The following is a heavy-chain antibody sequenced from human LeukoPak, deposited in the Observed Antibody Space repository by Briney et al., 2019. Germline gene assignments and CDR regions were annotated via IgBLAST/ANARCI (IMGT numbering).Heavy chain of an antibody. J-gene: IGHJ4*02. CDR1: GFTFDDYT. CDR3: AKDMRGLVCSGGSCYGGFDY. CDR2: ISWDGGST. Sequence: GGSLRLSCAASGFTFDDYTMHWVRQAPGKGLEWVSLISWDGGSTYYADSVKGRFTISRDNSKNSLYLQMNSLRTEDTALYYCAKDMRGLVCSGGSCYGGFDYWGQGTLVTVSS. V-gene: IGHV3-43*01. D-gene: IGHD2-15*01.